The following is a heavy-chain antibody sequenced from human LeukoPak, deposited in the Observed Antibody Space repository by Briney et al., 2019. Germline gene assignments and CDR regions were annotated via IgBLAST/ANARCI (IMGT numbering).Heavy chain of an antibody. CDR3: AREREYYYGSGSYHWFDP. Sequence: SETLSLTCTVSGGSISSYYWSWIRQPPGKGLEWVGYIYYSGSTNYNPSLKSRVTISVDTSKNQFSLKLSSVTAVDTAVYYCAREREYYYGSGSYHWFDPWGQGTLVTVSS. CDR2: IYYSGST. D-gene: IGHD3-10*01. V-gene: IGHV4-59*01. CDR1: GGSISSYY. J-gene: IGHJ5*02.